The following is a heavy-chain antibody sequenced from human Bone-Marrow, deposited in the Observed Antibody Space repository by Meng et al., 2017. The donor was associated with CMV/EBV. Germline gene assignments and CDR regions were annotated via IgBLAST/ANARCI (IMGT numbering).Heavy chain of an antibody. CDR1: GGSFSGYY. Sequence: SETLSLTCAVYGGSFSGYYWSWIRQPPGKGLEWIGEINHSGSTNYNPSLKSRVTISVDTSKNQFSLKLSSVTAADTAVYYCARRGSSSSWYFYYYGMDVWGEGSTVTFSS. CDR2: INHSGST. CDR3: ARRGSSSSWYFYYYGMDV. V-gene: IGHV4-34*01. J-gene: IGHJ6*04. D-gene: IGHD6-13*01.